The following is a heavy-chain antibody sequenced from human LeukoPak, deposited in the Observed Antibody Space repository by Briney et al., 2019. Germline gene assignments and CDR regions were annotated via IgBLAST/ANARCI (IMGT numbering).Heavy chain of an antibody. V-gene: IGHV3-23*01. D-gene: IGHD3-10*02. Sequence: PGGSLRLSCASSGFRFSVHAMSSVRQAPGKGLEWVSGIGSDGSTHYAESVKGRLVISRDNSKSTLYMQMNSLRGEDTALYYCGKVLHYSVAMEVWGQGTTVTVSS. J-gene: IGHJ6*02. CDR3: GKVLHYSVAMEV. CDR1: GFRFSVHA. CDR2: IGSDGST.